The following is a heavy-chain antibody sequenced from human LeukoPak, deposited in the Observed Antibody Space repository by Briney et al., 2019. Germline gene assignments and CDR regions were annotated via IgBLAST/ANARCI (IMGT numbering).Heavy chain of an antibody. V-gene: IGHV4-59*01. CDR1: GASISSYY. J-gene: IGHJ4*02. CDR3: ASLGAYRFDS. CDR2: VYHIGST. Sequence: SETLSFTCSVSGASISSYYWSWIRQPPGKGLEWIGYVYHIGSTRYNPSLKSRVTILIDTSKNQFSLKLSSVTAADTAVYYCASLGAYRFDSWGQGTLVTVSS. D-gene: IGHD3-16*01.